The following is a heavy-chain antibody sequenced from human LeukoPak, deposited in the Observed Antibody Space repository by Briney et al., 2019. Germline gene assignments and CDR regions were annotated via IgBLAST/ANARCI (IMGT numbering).Heavy chain of an antibody. V-gene: IGHV3-74*01. CDR3: ARRARPGYFDY. D-gene: IGHD3-10*01. J-gene: IGHJ4*02. CDR2: INSDGSST. Sequence: GGSLRLSCAASGFTFDDYGMSWVRQAPGKGLVWVSRINSDGSSTSYADSVKGRFAISRDNAKNTLYLQMNSLRAEDTAVYYCARRARPGYFDYWGQGTLVTVSS. CDR1: GFTFDDYG.